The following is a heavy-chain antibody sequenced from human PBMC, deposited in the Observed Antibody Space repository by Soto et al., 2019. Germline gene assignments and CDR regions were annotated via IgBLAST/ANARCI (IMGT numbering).Heavy chain of an antibody. D-gene: IGHD4-17*01. CDR2: IYHSGST. J-gene: IGHJ4*02. CDR3: ARGMTTVTTFDY. CDR1: GGSISSSNW. V-gene: IGHV4-4*02. Sequence: SETLSLTCAVSGGSISSSNWWSWVRQPPGKGLEWIGEIYHSGSTNYNPSLKSRVTILVDKSKNQFSLKLSSVTAADTAVYYCARGMTTVTTFDYWGQGTLVTVSS.